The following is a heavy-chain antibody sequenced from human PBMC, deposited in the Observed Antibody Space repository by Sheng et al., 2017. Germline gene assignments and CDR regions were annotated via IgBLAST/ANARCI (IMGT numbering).Heavy chain of an antibody. J-gene: IGHJ6*03. CDR1: GFVVSSNY. D-gene: IGHD4-17*01. CDR3: ARGDYGENYCCYMDV. CDR2: IYSGGST. Sequence: EVQLVESGGGLVQPGGSLRLSCAASGFVVSSNYMSWVRQAPGKGLEWVSLIYSGGSTYYADSVKGRFTISRDNSKNTVYLQMNSLRAEDTAVYYCARGDYGENYCCYMDVWGIGTTVTVSS. V-gene: IGHV3-66*02.